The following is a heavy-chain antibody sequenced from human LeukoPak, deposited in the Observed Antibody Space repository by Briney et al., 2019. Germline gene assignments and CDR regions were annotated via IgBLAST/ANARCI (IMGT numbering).Heavy chain of an antibody. V-gene: IGHV3-30*02. D-gene: IGHD3-10*01. CDR1: GFTFSSYG. CDR3: AKDDYGSGSFKDY. Sequence: GGSLRLSCGASGFTFSSYGMHWVRQAPGKGLEWVTFIRYDGSNKYYADSVKGRFTISRDNSKNTLYLQMHSLRAEDTAVHYCAKDDYGSGSFKDYWGQGTLVTVSS. CDR2: IRYDGSNK. J-gene: IGHJ4*02.